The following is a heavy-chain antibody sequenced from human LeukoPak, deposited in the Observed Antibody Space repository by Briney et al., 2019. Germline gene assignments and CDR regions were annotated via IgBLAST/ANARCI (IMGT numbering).Heavy chain of an antibody. CDR1: GFTFSSYW. D-gene: IGHD2-2*01. CDR3: ARRPLPAAISYHFDY. J-gene: IGHJ4*01. V-gene: IGHV3-74*01. CDR2: INSDGSST. Sequence: GGSLRLSCAVSGFTFSSYWMHWVRQAPGKGLVWVSRINSDGSSTSYADSVKGRFTISRDNAKNTLYLQMNSLRAEDTAVCYCARRPLPAAISYHFDYWGHGTPVTVSS.